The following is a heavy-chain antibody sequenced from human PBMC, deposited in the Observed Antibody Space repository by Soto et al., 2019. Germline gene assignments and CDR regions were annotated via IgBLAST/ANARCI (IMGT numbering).Heavy chain of an antibody. CDR2: IFHSGST. CDR3: PGEDFGGWSA. J-gene: IGHJ5*02. V-gene: IGHV4-4*02. D-gene: IGHD3-16*01. Sequence: QVQLQESGPGLVKPSGTLSLTCAVSSGPINSSNWWTWVRQTPGKGLEWIGEIFHSGSTNYNPSLRGRVTMSVDKSKTQFPRKRRPVTAAATAVYSLPGEDFGGWSAWGQGPWSPSPQ. CDR1: SGPINSSNW.